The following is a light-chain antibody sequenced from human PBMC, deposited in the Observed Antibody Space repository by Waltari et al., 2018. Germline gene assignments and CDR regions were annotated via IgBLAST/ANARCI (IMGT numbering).Light chain of an antibody. CDR2: DVS. CDR3: CSYAGTTTSVV. CDR1: FTDLGPYTH. Sequence: QSALTQPASVSGSPGPSIPLSCPGAFTDLGPYTHVSWYRQLPGEAPKLPIYDVSHRPSGVSDRLSGSKSGNTASLTISGLQAEDEAHYYCCSYAGTTTSVVFGGGTKLTVL. V-gene: IGLV2-23*02. J-gene: IGLJ2*01.